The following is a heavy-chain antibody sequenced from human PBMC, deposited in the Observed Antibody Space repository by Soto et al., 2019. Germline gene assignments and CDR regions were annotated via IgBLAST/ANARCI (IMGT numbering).Heavy chain of an antibody. CDR3: ARGTTPPYCSSDCTFGS. CDR2: ISAGGGAT. D-gene: IGHD2-21*01. V-gene: IGHV3-23*01. CDR1: GFTFTLSG. J-gene: IGHJ1*01. Sequence: EVQLLESGGGLVQPGGSLRLSCAASGFTFTLSGMAWVRQAPGKGLEWVSGISAGGGATYYADSVKGRFTVSRDNSKNTLYLQMNSLRPEDTAVYHCARGTTPPYCSSDCTFGSWGQGILVTVSS.